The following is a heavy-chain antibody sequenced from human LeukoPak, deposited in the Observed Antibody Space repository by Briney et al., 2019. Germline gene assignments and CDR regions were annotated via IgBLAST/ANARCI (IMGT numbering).Heavy chain of an antibody. D-gene: IGHD4-17*01. CDR2: FYSDGSKT. V-gene: IGHV3-74*01. CDR1: GFTLSSYC. J-gene: IGHJ4*02. Sequence: GGSLRLSCAGSGFTLSSYCMHWVRQAPGKGLVWVSRFYSDGSKTNYADSVKGRFTISRDNSKNTLYLQMNSLRAEDTAVYYCAKGRYHLATVTLLDYWGQGTLVTVSS. CDR3: AKGRYHLATVTLLDY.